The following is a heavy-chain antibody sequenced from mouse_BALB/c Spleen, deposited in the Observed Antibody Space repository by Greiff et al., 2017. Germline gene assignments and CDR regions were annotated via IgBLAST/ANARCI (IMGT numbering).Heavy chain of an antibody. Sequence: QVQLQQSGAELAKPGASVKMSCKASGYTFTSYWMHWVKQRPGQGLEWIGYINPSTGYTEYNQKFKDKATLTADKSSRTAYMQLSSLTSEDSAVYYCARSYAMDYWGQGTSVTVSS. V-gene: IGHV1-7*01. J-gene: IGHJ4*01. CDR1: GYTFTSYW. CDR3: ARSYAMDY. CDR2: INPSTGYT.